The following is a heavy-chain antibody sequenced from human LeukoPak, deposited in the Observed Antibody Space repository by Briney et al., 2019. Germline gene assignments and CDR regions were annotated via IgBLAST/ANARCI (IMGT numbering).Heavy chain of an antibody. Sequence: PGGSLRLSCAASGFTFSSYAMHWVRQAPGKGLEWVAVISYDGSNKYYADSVKGRFTISRDNSKNTLYLQMNSLRAEDTAVYYCATERAYDRNDAFDIWGQGTMVTVSS. V-gene: IGHV3-30-3*01. J-gene: IGHJ3*02. CDR2: ISYDGSNK. CDR1: GFTFSSYA. CDR3: ATERAYDRNDAFDI. D-gene: IGHD3-22*01.